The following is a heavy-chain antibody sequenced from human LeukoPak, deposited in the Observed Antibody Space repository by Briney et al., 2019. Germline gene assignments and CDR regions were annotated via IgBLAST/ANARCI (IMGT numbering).Heavy chain of an antibody. CDR3: ARVSDTAMAFDY. Sequence: KPSETLSLTCTVSGGSISSYYWSWIRQPPGNGLEWIGYIYYSGSTNYNPSLKSRVTISVDTSKNQFSLKLSSVTAADTAVYYCARVSDTAMAFDYWGQGTLVTVSS. V-gene: IGHV4-59*08. J-gene: IGHJ4*02. D-gene: IGHD5-18*01. CDR2: IYYSGST. CDR1: GGSISSYY.